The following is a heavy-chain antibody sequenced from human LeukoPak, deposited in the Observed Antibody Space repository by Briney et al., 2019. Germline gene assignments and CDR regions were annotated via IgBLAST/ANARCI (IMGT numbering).Heavy chain of an antibody. V-gene: IGHV4-61*02. CDR3: ARHIAAAGTRADY. J-gene: IGHJ4*02. CDR2: IYTSGST. D-gene: IGHD6-13*01. CDR1: GGSISSGSYY. Sequence: PSETLSLTCTVSGGSISSGSYYWSWIRQPAGKGLEWIGRIYTSGSTNYNPSLKSRVTISVDTSKNQFSLKLSSVTAADTAVYYCARHIAAAGTRADYWGQGTLVTVSS.